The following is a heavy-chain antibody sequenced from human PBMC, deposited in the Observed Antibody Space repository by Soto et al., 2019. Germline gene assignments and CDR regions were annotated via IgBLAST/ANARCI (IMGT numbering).Heavy chain of an antibody. CDR1: GYTFTSYY. D-gene: IGHD5-18*01. CDR3: YSSSYFFDY. J-gene: IGHJ4*02. CDR2: INPSGGST. V-gene: IGHV1-46*01. Sequence: GASVKVSCKASGYTFTSYYMHWVRQAPGQGLEWMGIINPSGGSTSYAQKFQGRVTMTRDTSTSTVYMDPVDTATYYCARRAAYSSSYFFDYWGQGSLVTVSS.